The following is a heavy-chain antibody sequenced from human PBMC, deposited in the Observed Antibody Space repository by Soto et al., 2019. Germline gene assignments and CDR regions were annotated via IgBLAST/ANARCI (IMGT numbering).Heavy chain of an antibody. D-gene: IGHD4-17*01. J-gene: IGHJ4*02. CDR1: GYTFTSYY. CDR2: INPSGGST. Sequence: QVQLVQSGAEVKKPGASVKVSCKASGYTFTSYYMHWVRQAPGQGLEWMGIINPSGGSTSYAQKFQGRVNMTRDTSTSTVYMELSSLRSEDTAVYYCALIPTVTTLQADYWGQGTLVTVSS. V-gene: IGHV1-46*03. CDR3: ALIPTVTTLQADY.